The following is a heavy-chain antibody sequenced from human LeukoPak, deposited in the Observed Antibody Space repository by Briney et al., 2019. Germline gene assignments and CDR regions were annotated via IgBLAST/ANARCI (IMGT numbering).Heavy chain of an antibody. J-gene: IGHJ6*02. CDR3: ARHRGAIVVVPAATSTNFYGMDV. CDR2: IYPGDSDT. D-gene: IGHD2-2*01. V-gene: IGHV5-51*01. Sequence: GGSLQISGKGSGSIFTSYWIGWGRQLPGKGREGMGIIYPGDSDTRYSPSFQGQVTISADKSISTAYLQWSSLKASDTAMYYCARHRGAIVVVPAATSTNFYGMDVWGQGTTVTVSS. CDR1: GSIFTSYW.